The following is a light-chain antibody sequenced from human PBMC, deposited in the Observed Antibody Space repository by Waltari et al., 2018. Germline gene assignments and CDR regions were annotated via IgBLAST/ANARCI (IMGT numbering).Light chain of an antibody. J-gene: IGLJ2*01. V-gene: IGLV2-23*02. CDR2: AVS. CDR1: SSDVGNYKL. Sequence: QSALTQPASVSGSPGHSITLSCTATSSDVGNYKLVAWYQQHPCKDPKLIIYAVSKRHSGVSDRFSGSKSGDMASLTISGRQPEDEAEYFCSSYAGSSHGLFGGGTKVTVL. CDR3: SSYAGSSHGL.